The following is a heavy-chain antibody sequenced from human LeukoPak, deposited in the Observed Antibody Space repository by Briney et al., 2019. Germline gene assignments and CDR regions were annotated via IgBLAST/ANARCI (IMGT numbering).Heavy chain of an antibody. V-gene: IGHV4-39*01. D-gene: IGHD5-24*01. CDR1: GGSVSSNAYY. CDR2: AYFSGHK. CDR3: ARLGGYNLSRHAFDI. Sequence: KPSETLSLTCTVSGGSVSSNAYYWGWIRQTPGKGLEWIGNAYFSGHKYYNPSLKSRVTIFVDTSKNEFSLKLSSVTAADTAVYYCARLGGYNLSRHAFDIWGRGTLVTVSS. J-gene: IGHJ3*02.